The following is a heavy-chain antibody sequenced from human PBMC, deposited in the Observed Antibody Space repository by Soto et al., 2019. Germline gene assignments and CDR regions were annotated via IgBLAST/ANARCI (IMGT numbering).Heavy chain of an antibody. CDR3: ARLVVAAAGTGYGWFDP. CDR2: IYYSGST. V-gene: IGHV4-39*01. Sequence: SETLSLTCTVSGGSISSSSYYWGWIRQPPGKGLEWIGSIYYSGSTYYNPSLKSRVTISVDKSKNQFSLKLSSVTAADTAVYYCARLVVAAAGTGYGWFDPWGQGTLVTVSS. D-gene: IGHD6-13*01. J-gene: IGHJ5*02. CDR1: GGSISSSSYY.